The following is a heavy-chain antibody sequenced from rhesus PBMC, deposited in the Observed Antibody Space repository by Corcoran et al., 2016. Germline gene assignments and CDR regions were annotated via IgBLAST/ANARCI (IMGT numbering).Heavy chain of an antibody. V-gene: IGHV4S14*01. CDR2: ISGSGGSN. D-gene: IGHD5-42*01. CDR3: ARVGSSWSEWDTVGTEWYFDL. J-gene: IGHJ2*01. Sequence: QVQLQESGPGLVKPSETLSLTCAVSGYSISSGYYWGWIRQPPGKGLEWIGSISGSGGSNYLNPSLNRRVTLSVDTSKNQFSLKLSSVTAADTAVYYCARVGSSWSEWDTVGTEWYFDLWGPGTPITISS. CDR1: GYSISSGYY.